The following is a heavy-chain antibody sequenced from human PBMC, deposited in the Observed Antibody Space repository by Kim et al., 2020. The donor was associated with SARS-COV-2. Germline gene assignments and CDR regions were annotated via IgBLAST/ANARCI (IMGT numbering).Heavy chain of an antibody. D-gene: IGHD3-3*01. CDR3: AKSGRFLEGPLYYYGMDV. Sequence: KGRFTISRDNAKNSLYLQMNSLRAEDTALYYCAKSGRFLEGPLYYYGMDVWGQGTTVTVSS. V-gene: IGHV3-9*01. J-gene: IGHJ6*02.